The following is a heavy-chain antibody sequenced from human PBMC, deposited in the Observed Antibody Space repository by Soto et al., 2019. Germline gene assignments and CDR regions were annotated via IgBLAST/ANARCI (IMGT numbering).Heavy chain of an antibody. D-gene: IGHD6-13*01. CDR1: GFTFSSYS. J-gene: IGHJ4*02. CDR2: ISSSSSYI. CDR3: ARDPLIAAAGPNYFDY. V-gene: IGHV3-21*01. Sequence: GGSLRLSCAASGFTFSSYSMNWVRQAPGKGLEWVSSISSSSSYIYYADSVKGRFTISRDNAKNSLYLQMNSLRAEDTAVYYCARDPLIAAAGPNYFDYWGQGTLVTVSS.